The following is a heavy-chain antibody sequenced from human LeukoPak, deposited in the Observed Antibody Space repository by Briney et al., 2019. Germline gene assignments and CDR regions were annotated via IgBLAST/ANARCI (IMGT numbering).Heavy chain of an antibody. J-gene: IGHJ6*03. CDR2: MNPNSGNT. V-gene: IGHV1-8*01. CDR3: ARGVRQLVSGYYYYYMDV. D-gene: IGHD6-13*01. Sequence: ASVKVSCKASGYTFTSYGINWVRQATGQGLEWMGWMNPNSGNTGYAQKFQGRVTMTRNTSISTAYMELSSLRSEDTAVYYCARGVRQLVSGYYYYYMDVWGKGTTVTVSS. CDR1: GYTFTSYG.